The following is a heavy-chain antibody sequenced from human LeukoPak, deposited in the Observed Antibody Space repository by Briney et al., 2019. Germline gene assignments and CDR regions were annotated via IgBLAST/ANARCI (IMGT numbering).Heavy chain of an antibody. CDR3: ARVRPNRSGWYGGALDY. J-gene: IGHJ4*02. CDR2: INPNSGGT. CDR1: GYTFTGYY. Sequence: ASVKVSCKASGYTFTGYYMHWVRQAPGQGLEWMGWINPNSGGTNYAQKFQGWVTMTRDTSISTAYMELSRLRSDDTAVYYCARVRPNRSGWYGGALDYWGQGTLVTVSS. V-gene: IGHV1-2*04. D-gene: IGHD6-19*01.